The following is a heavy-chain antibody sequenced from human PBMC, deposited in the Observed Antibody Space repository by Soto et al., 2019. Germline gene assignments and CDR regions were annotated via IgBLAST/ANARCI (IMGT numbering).Heavy chain of an antibody. CDR3: ARCLGGYYYYYMDV. Sequence: ASVKVSCKASGYTFTSYAMHWVRQAPGQRLEWMGWINAGNGNTKYSQKFQGRVTITRDTSASTAYMELSSLRSEDTAVYYCARCLGGYYYYYMDVWGKGTTVTVSS. D-gene: IGHD3-22*01. V-gene: IGHV1-3*01. J-gene: IGHJ6*03. CDR2: INAGNGNT. CDR1: GYTFTSYA.